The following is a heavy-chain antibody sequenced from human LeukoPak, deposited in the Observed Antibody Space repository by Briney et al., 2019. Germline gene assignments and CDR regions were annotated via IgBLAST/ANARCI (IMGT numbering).Heavy chain of an antibody. CDR1: GFTVSTYW. D-gene: IGHD3-3*01. Sequence: AGVSLRLSCAASGFTVSTYWMSWVRQALGKGLEWVASINRDGSEKYYADSVKGRFTISRDNAENSLFLQMNSLRAEDTAVYYCARDRLRFSFWGQGTLVTVSS. CDR3: ARDRLRFSF. V-gene: IGHV3-7*01. CDR2: INRDGSEK. J-gene: IGHJ4*02.